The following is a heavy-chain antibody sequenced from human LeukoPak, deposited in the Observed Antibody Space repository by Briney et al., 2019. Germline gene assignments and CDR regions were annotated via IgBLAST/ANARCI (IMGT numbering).Heavy chain of an antibody. Sequence: SETLSLTCTVSGGSISNSSSYWGWIRQPPGRGLEWIGSIYYSGSTYNNPSLKSRVTISVDTSKNQFSLKLSSVTAADTAVYYCARHGSGYSSSSRMYYWGQGTLVTVSS. CDR3: ARHGSGYSSSSRMYY. V-gene: IGHV4-39*01. CDR2: IYYSGST. J-gene: IGHJ4*02. D-gene: IGHD6-6*01. CDR1: GGSISNSSSY.